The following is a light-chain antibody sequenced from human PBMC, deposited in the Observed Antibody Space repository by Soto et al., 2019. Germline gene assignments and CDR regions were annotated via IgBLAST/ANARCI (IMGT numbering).Light chain of an antibody. CDR2: EVN. Sequence: ALAQPASVSGSPGQSITISCTGTSSDVGTYNYVSWYQQHPGKAPKLMIYEVNNRPSGVSNRFSGSKSGNTASLTISGLQAEDEADYYCCSYTSSSTYVFGTGTKVTVL. CDR1: SSDVGTYNY. V-gene: IGLV2-14*01. CDR3: CSYTSSSTYV. J-gene: IGLJ1*01.